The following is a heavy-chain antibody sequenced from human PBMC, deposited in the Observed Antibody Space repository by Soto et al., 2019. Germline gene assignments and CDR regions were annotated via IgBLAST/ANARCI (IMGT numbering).Heavy chain of an antibody. CDR2: MNPNSGNT. J-gene: IGHJ4*02. D-gene: IGHD2-8*02. CDR1: GYTFISYD. CDR3: ARGADSFTSGHKEYFDY. Sequence: QVQLVQSGAELKKPGASVKVSCKASGYTFISYDINWVRQATGQGLEWMGWMNPNSGNTGYARKFQGRVTLTRNTSIGTAYMELSSLRSEDTAIYYCARGADSFTSGHKEYFDYWGQGTLVTVSS. V-gene: IGHV1-8*01.